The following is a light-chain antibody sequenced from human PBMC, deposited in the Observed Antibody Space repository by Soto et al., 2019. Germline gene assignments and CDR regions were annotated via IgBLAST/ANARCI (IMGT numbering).Light chain of an antibody. V-gene: IGLV2-14*01. Sequence: QSALTQPASVSGSPGQSITISCTGTSSDVGGYNYVSWYQQHPGKAPKLMSYEVSNRPSGVSNRFSGSKSGNTASLTISGLQAEDEAYYYCSSYTSSSIDHVFGTGTKLTVL. CDR2: EVS. CDR3: SSYTSSSIDHV. CDR1: SSDVGGYNY. J-gene: IGLJ1*01.